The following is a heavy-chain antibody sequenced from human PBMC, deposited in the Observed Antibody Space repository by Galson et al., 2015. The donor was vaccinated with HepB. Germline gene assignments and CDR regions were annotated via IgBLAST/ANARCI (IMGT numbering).Heavy chain of an antibody. D-gene: IGHD5-18*01. V-gene: IGHV3-11*06. CDR2: ISSTSTYT. CDR1: GFSFSDYY. J-gene: IGHJ4*02. CDR3: AEAPEGVGYSPSY. Sequence: SLRLSCAASGFSFSDYYMTWIRQAPGKGLEWLSYISSTSTYTKYADSVKGRFTISRDNAKNSLYLQMNSLRAEDTAVYYCAEAPEGVGYSPSYWGQGTLVTVSS.